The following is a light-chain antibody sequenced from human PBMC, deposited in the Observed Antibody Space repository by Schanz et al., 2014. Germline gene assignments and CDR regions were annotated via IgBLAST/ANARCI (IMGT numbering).Light chain of an antibody. J-gene: IGKJ1*01. CDR1: QSISGYD. CDR3: QQYSSSPWT. V-gene: IGKV3-20*01. Sequence: EIVMTQSPATLSLSPGERATLSCKASQSISGYDLAWYQQKPGQAPRLLIYGAFDRATGIPDRFSGSGSGTVFTLTISRLEPEDFAVYYCQQYSSSPWTFGQGTKVEIK. CDR2: GAF.